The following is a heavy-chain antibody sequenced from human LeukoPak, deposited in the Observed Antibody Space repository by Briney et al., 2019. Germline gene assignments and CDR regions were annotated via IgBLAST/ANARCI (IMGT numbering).Heavy chain of an antibody. V-gene: IGHV4-34*01. CDR1: GGSFSGYY. CDR2: INHGGST. J-gene: IGHJ3*02. D-gene: IGHD2-2*01. Sequence: SETLSLTCAVYGGSFSGYYWSWIGQPPGKGLEWIGEINHGGSTNYNPSLKSRVTISVDTSKNQFSLKLSSVTAADTAVYYCARGRCSSTSCYARARHDAFDIRGQGTMVTVSS. CDR3: ARGRCSSTSCYARARHDAFDI.